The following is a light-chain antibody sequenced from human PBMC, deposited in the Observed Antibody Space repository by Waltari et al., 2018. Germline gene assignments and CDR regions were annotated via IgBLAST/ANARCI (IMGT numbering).Light chain of an antibody. J-gene: IGLJ2*01. V-gene: IGLV3-19*01. CDR3: NTRDSSGNRVV. CDR1: SLISHS. CDR2: GKD. Sequence: SSELTQDPAVSVALAQTVRIPSPGHSLISHSASWYQQKPGQAPILVIYGKDNRPSGIPDRFSGSSSGNTASLTITGAQAEDEADYHCNTRDSSGNRVVFGGGTKLTVL.